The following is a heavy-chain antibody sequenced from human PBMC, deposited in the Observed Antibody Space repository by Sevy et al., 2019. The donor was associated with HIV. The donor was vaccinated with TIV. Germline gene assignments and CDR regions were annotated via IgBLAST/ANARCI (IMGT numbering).Heavy chain of an antibody. J-gene: IGHJ4*02. Sequence: GGSLRLSCAASGFTFTNYAMNWVRQAPGKGLEWVSGISESGDTTHYAESVKGRFTSSRDNSKNTVSLQMSSLRAEDTAIYYCAKLPSTVMFRERGYWGQGTRVTVSS. CDR2: ISESGDTT. V-gene: IGHV3-23*01. CDR3: AKLPSTVMFRERGY. D-gene: IGHD3-10*01. CDR1: GFTFTNYA.